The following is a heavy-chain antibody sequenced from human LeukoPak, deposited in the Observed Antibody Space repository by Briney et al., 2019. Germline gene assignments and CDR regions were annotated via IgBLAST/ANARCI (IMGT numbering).Heavy chain of an antibody. CDR2: IDWDDDK. Sequence: TLSLTCTVSGYSISSGYYWGWIRQPPGKGLEWLARIDWDDDKYYSTSLKTRLTISKDTSKNQVVLTMTNMDPVDTATYYCARVKTYYDFWSGYYFDYWGQGTLVTVSS. CDR1: GYSISSGYYW. V-gene: IGHV2-70*11. CDR3: ARVKTYYDFWSGYYFDY. D-gene: IGHD3-3*01. J-gene: IGHJ4*02.